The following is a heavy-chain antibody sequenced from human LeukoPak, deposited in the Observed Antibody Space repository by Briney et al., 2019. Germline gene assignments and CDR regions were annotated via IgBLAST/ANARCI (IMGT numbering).Heavy chain of an antibody. CDR1: GGSITSSNW. CDR2: IYHSGST. V-gene: IGHV4-4*02. J-gene: IGHJ3*02. Sequence: SETLSLTCSVSGGSITSSNWWSWVRQPPGKGLEWIGEIYHSGSTNYNPSLKSRVTISVDKSKNQFSLKLSSVTAADTAVYYCARSKWELLSPGGAFDIWGQGTMVTVSS. D-gene: IGHD1-26*01. CDR3: ARSKWELLSPGGAFDI.